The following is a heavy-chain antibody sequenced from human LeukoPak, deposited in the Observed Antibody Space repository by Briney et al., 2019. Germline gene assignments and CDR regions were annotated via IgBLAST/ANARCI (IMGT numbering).Heavy chain of an antibody. V-gene: IGHV5-10-1*01. Sequence: GESLKISCQGSGYSFTSYWIGWVRQMPGKGLEWMGRIDPSDSYTNYSPSFQGHVTISVDKSISTACLQWSSLKASDIAIYYCARLGYSSSWYLDYWGQGTLVTVSS. CDR2: IDPSDSYT. J-gene: IGHJ4*02. CDR3: ARLGYSSSWYLDY. D-gene: IGHD6-13*01. CDR1: GYSFTSYW.